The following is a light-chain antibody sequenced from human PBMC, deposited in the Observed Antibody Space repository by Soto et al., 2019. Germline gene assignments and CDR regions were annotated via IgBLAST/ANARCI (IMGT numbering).Light chain of an antibody. CDR3: CSYAGSSV. Sequence: LTPARSVSGSRGQSFDISCTGNSSDVAGYNYVSWYQQHPGKAPKLMIYDVSKRPSGVPDRFSGSKSGNTASLTISGLQAEDEADYYCCSYAGSSVFGTGTKVTVL. CDR1: SSDVAGYNY. V-gene: IGLV2-11*01. J-gene: IGLJ1*01. CDR2: DVS.